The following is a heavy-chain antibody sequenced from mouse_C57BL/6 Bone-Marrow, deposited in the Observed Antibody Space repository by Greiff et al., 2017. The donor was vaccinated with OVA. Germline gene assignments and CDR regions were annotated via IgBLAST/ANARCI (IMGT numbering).Heavy chain of an antibody. Sequence: QVQLKQPGAVLVRPGTSVKLSCKASGYTFTSYWMHWVKQRPGQGLEWIGVIDPSDSYTNYNQKFKGKATLTVDTSSSTAYMQLSSLTSEDSAVYCCARGDLLCPRRGGPILAMDYWGQGTSVTVSS. CDR2: IDPSDSYT. D-gene: IGHD2-1*01. V-gene: IGHV1-59*01. CDR3: ARGDLLCPRRGGPILAMDY. J-gene: IGHJ4*01. CDR1: GYTFTSYW.